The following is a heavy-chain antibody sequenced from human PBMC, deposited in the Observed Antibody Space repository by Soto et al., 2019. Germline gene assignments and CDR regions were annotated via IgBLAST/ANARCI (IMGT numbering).Heavy chain of an antibody. Sequence: VSVKVSCKASGYTFTGYYMHWVRQAPGQGLEWMGWINPNSGGTNYAQKFQGWVTMTRDTSISTAYMELSRLRSDDTAVYYCARGGGYCSGGSCYRDHYYGMDVWGQGTTVTVSS. CDR1: GYTFTGYY. D-gene: IGHD2-15*01. V-gene: IGHV1-2*04. J-gene: IGHJ6*02. CDR2: INPNSGGT. CDR3: ARGGGYCSGGSCYRDHYYGMDV.